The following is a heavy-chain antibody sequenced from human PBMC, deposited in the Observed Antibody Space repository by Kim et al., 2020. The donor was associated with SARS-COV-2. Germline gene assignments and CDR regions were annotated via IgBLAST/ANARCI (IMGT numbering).Heavy chain of an antibody. V-gene: IGHV4-34*01. CDR2: INHSGST. J-gene: IGHJ6*01. CDR1: GGSFSGYY. Sequence: SETLSLTCAVYGGSFSGYYWSWIRQPPGKGLEWIGEINHSGSTNYNPSLKSRVTISVDTSKNQFSLKLSTVTAADTAVYYCALGEGPWLWFGDYGMDVWG. D-gene: IGHD3-10*01. CDR3: ALGEGPWLWFGDYGMDV.